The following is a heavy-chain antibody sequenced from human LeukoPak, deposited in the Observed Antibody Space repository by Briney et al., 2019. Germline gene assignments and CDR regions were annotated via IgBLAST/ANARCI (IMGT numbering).Heavy chain of an antibody. CDR2: ISAYNGNT. CDR3: ARALSDYFWSFYQDY. J-gene: IGHJ4*02. D-gene: IGHD3-3*01. Sequence: GASVKVSCKASGYTFTSYGISWVRQAPGQGLEWLGWISAYNGNTNFAQKIQGRVTMTTDTSTSTAYMELRSLRSDDTAVYYCARALSDYFWSFYQDYWGQGTLVTVSS. CDR1: GYTFTSYG. V-gene: IGHV1-18*01.